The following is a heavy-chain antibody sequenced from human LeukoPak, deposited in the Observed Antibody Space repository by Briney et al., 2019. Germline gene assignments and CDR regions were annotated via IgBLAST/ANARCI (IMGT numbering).Heavy chain of an antibody. Sequence: GGSLRLSCAASGFTFSNYAMNWVRQAPGKGLEWVSGICGHGISIYYADSVKGRFTISRDNSKSTLYLQMNSLRAEDTAVYYCALPDYWGQGTLVTVSS. CDR3: ALPDY. CDR2: ICGHGISI. CDR1: GFTFSNYA. V-gene: IGHV3-23*01. J-gene: IGHJ4*02.